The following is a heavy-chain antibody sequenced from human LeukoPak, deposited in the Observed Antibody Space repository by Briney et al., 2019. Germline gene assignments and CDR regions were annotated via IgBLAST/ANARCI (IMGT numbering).Heavy chain of an antibody. V-gene: IGHV4-30-4*08. D-gene: IGHD3-10*01. CDR2: IYYSGST. CDR3: ARDRGSGSYQHYYYYYYMDV. CDR1: GGSISSGDYY. J-gene: IGHJ6*03. Sequence: SETLSLTCTVSGGSISSGDYYWSWIRQPPGKGLEWIGYIYYSGSTYYNPSLKSRVTISVHTSKNQFSLKLSSVTAADTAVYYCARDRGSGSYQHYYYYYYMDVWGKGTTVTVSS.